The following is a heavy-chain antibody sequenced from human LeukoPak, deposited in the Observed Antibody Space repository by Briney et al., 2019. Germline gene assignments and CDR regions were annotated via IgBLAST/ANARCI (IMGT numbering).Heavy chain of an antibody. CDR2: INHSGST. CDR3: ARDILTGYYPIHHYMDV. CDR1: GGSISNYY. J-gene: IGHJ6*03. Sequence: PSETLSLTCTVSGGSISNYYWSWIRQPPGKGLEWIGEINHSGSTNYNPSLKSRVTISVDTSKNQFSLKLSSVTAADTAVYYCARDILTGYYPIHHYMDVWGKGTTVTISS. D-gene: IGHD3-9*01. V-gene: IGHV4-34*01.